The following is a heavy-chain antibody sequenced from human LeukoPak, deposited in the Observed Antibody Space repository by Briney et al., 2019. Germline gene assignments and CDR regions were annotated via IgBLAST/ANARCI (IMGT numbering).Heavy chain of an antibody. D-gene: IGHD2-2*01. CDR1: GFTLSSYA. CDR3: AKGTSGSSSPLDY. Sequence: GGSLRLSCVASGFTLSSYAMSWVRQAAGKGLEWVSGIGGGGSSTYYADSVKGRFTISRDNSKNTLYLQMNSLRAEDTAVYYCAKGTSGSSSPLDYWGQGTLVTVSS. CDR2: IGGGGSST. V-gene: IGHV3-23*01. J-gene: IGHJ4*02.